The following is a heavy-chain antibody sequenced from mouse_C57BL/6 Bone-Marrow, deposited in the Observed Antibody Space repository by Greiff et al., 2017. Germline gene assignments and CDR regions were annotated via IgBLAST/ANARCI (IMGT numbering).Heavy chain of an antibody. CDR3: ARSGPLGRSFDY. CDR2: IYPTSGRT. V-gene: IGHV1-55*01. J-gene: IGHJ2*01. CDR1: GYTFTSYW. D-gene: IGHD4-1*01. Sequence: VQLQQSGAELVKPGASVKMSCKASGYTFTSYWITWVTQRPGQGLEWIGDIYPTSGRTNYNEKFKSKAILTVDTSSNTAYMQLSSLTSEDSAVFYCARSGPLGRSFDYWGQGTTLTVSS.